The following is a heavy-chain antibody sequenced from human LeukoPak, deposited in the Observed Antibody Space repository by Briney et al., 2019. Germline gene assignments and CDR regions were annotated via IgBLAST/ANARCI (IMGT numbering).Heavy chain of an antibody. CDR2: IYYSGST. CDR3: GRLFYDFWSGHYYYYMDV. V-gene: IGHV4-39*01. CDR1: GGSIRSTSYY. D-gene: IGHD3-3*01. Sequence: SETQSLTCTVSGGSIRSTSYYWGWIRQPPGKGLEWIGSIYYSGSTYYNPSLKSRVTISVDTSKNQFSLKLSSVTAADTAVYYCGRLFYDFWSGHYYYYMDVWGKGTTVTVSS. J-gene: IGHJ6*03.